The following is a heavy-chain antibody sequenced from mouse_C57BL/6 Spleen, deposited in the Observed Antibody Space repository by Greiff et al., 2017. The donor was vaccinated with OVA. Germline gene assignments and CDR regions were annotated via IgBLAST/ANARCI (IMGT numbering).Heavy chain of an antibody. CDR3: ARDSKFPYAMDY. J-gene: IGHJ4*01. CDR1: GYTFTSYW. D-gene: IGHD2-5*01. V-gene: IGHV1-64*01. CDR2: IHPNSGST. Sequence: VQLQQPGAELVKPGASVKLSCKASGYTFTSYWMHWVKQRPGQGLEWIGMIHPNSGSTNYNEKFKSKATLTVDKSSSTAYMQLSSLTSEDSAVYYCARDSKFPYAMDYWGQGTSVTVSS.